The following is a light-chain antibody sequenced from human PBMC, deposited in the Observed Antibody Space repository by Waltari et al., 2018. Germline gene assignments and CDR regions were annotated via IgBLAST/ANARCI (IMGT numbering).Light chain of an antibody. J-gene: IGLJ2*01. CDR1: SSNIGSHY. CDR3: ATWDTSLSFVV. Sequence: QSVLTQPPSVSAAPGQKVTISCSGSSSNIGSHYLSWYQQVPGTAPKLLIFEDNQRPSGLPARFSGSKSGTSATLGITGLQTGDDATYYCATWDTSLSFVVFGGGTKLTV. CDR2: EDN. V-gene: IGLV1-51*02.